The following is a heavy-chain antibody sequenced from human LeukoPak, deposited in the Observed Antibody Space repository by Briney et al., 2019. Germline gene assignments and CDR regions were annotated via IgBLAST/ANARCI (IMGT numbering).Heavy chain of an antibody. Sequence: PGGSLRLSCAASGFTFDDYAMHWVRQAPGKGLEWVSGISWNSGSIGYADSVKGRFTISRDNAKNSLYLQMNSLRAEDTALYYCAKARRGSSTLFDYWGQGTLVTVSS. CDR2: ISWNSGSI. CDR3: AKARRGSSTLFDY. J-gene: IGHJ4*02. CDR1: GFTFDDYA. D-gene: IGHD1-26*01. V-gene: IGHV3-9*01.